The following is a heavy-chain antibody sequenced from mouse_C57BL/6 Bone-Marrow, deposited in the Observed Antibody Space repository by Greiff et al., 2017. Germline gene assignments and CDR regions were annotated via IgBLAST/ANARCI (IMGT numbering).Heavy chain of an antibody. CDR3: ARSGIYYGNYAGFAY. J-gene: IGHJ3*01. D-gene: IGHD2-1*01. CDR1: GYAFTNYL. Sequence: QVQLQQSGAELVRPGTSVKVSCKASGYAFTNYLIEWVKQRPGQGLEWIGVINPGSGGTNYNEKFKGKATLTAEKSSSTAYMQLSSLTSEDSAVYFCARSGIYYGNYAGFAYWGQGTLVTVAA. CDR2: INPGSGGT. V-gene: IGHV1-54*01.